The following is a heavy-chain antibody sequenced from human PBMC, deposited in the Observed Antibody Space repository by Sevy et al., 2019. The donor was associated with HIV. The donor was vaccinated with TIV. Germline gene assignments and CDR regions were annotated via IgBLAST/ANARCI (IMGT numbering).Heavy chain of an antibody. CDR3: AKDQDSSGYYYSWAPDY. V-gene: IGHV3-30*18. D-gene: IGHD3-22*01. J-gene: IGHJ4*02. CDR1: GFTFSSYG. Sequence: GGSLRLSCSASGFTFSSYGMHWVRQAPGKGLEWVAVISYDGSNKYYADSVKGRFTVSRDNSKNTLYLQMNSLRAEDTAVYYCAKDQDSSGYYYSWAPDYWGQGTLVTVSS. CDR2: ISYDGSNK.